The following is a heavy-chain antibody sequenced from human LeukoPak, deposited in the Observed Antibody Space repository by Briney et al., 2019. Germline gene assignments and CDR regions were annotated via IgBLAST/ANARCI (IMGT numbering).Heavy chain of an antibody. D-gene: IGHD6-13*01. CDR1: GFTFSSYA. CDR3: AREPRIAAADILSENDY. Sequence: GGSLRLSCAASGFTFSSYAMHWVRQAPGKGLEWVAVIPYDGSNKYYADSVKGRFTISRDNSKNTLYLQMNSLRAEDTAVYYCAREPRIAAADILSENDYWGQETLVTVSS. CDR2: IPYDGSNK. J-gene: IGHJ4*02. V-gene: IGHV3-30-3*01.